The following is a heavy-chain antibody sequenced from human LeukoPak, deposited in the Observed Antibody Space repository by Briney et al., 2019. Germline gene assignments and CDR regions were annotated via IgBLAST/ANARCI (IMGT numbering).Heavy chain of an antibody. J-gene: IGHJ4*02. CDR3: ITPLPYSAQ. V-gene: IGHV3-15*07. CDR2: IKPKTDGETT. Sequence: GGSLRLSCAASGFSVSSNHMNWVRQAPGKGLEWVGRIKPKTDGETTEYAAPVKDRFSISRDDSKSMMYLQMNSLKTEDTAVYYCITPLPYSAQGGQGTLVTVSS. D-gene: IGHD2-21*01. CDR1: GFSVSSNH.